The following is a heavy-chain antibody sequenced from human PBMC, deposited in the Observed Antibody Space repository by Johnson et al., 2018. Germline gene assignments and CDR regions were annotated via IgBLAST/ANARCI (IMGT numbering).Heavy chain of an antibody. CDR3: ARVGVHYYDSSGYYLQH. Sequence: QVQLVQTGGGVVQPGRSLRLSCAASGFTFKNYGMDWVRQSPGQGLEWVAVLWSDGSRKYYAESVNGRFTISRDKSKTTLYLQMNSLRAEDTAGYYCARVGVHYYDSSGYYLQHWGQGTLVTVSS. CDR1: GFTFKNYG. D-gene: IGHD3-22*01. CDR2: LWSDGSRK. V-gene: IGHV3-33*01. J-gene: IGHJ1*01.